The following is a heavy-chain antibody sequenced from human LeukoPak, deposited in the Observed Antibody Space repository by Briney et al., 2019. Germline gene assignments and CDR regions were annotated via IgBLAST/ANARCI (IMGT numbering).Heavy chain of an antibody. CDR3: AREGRTYYDFWSGYSYAFDI. CDR2: IKQDGSEK. D-gene: IGHD3-3*01. Sequence: GGSLRLSCAASGFTFSRFWMIWVRQAPGKGLEWVANIKQDGSEKYYVDSVKGRFTISRDNAKNSLYLQMNSLSAEDTAVYYCAREGRTYYDFWSGYSYAFDIWGQGTMVTVSS. CDR1: GFTFSRFW. J-gene: IGHJ3*02. V-gene: IGHV3-7*01.